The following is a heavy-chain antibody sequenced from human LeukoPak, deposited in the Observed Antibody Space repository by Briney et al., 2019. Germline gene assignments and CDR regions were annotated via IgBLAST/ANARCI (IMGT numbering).Heavy chain of an antibody. J-gene: IGHJ6*02. CDR1: GYTFTSYG. V-gene: IGHV1-2*06. CDR2: INPNSGGT. CDR3: ARAQYYYGSGSYYTSYYYYGMDV. Sequence: ASVKVSCKASGYTFTSYGISWVRQAPGQGLEWMGRINPNSGGTNYAQKFQGRVTMTRDTSISTAYMELSRLRSDDTAVYYCARAQYYYGSGSYYTSYYYYGMDVWGQGTTVTVSS. D-gene: IGHD3-10*01.